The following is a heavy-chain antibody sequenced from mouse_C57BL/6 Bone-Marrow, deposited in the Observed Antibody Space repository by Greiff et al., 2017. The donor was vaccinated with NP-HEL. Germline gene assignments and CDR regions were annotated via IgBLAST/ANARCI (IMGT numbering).Heavy chain of an antibody. Sequence: EVKLMESEGGLVQPGSSMKLSCTASGFTFSDYYMAWVRQVPEKGLEWVANINYDGSSTYYLDSLKSRFIISRDNAKNILYLQMSSLKSEDTATYYCARDDYYGSSPFYFDVWGTGTTVTVSS. J-gene: IGHJ1*03. V-gene: IGHV5-16*01. D-gene: IGHD1-1*01. CDR1: GFTFSDYY. CDR3: ARDDYYGSSPFYFDV. CDR2: INYDGSST.